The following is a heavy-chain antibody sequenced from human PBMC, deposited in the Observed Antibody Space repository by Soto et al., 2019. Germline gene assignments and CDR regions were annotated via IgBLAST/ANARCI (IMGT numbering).Heavy chain of an antibody. V-gene: IGHV1-2*02. Sequence: ASVKVSCKASGYTFTGYYMHWVRQAPGQGLEWMGWINPNSGGTNYAQKFQGRVTMTRDTSISTACMELSRLRSDDTAVYYCARDHYDSSGYYSPHDYWGQGTLVTVSS. CDR3: ARDHYDSSGYYSPHDY. J-gene: IGHJ4*02. CDR2: INPNSGGT. D-gene: IGHD3-22*01. CDR1: GYTFTGYY.